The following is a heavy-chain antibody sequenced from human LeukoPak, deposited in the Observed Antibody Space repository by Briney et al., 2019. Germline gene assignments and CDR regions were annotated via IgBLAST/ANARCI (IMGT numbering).Heavy chain of an antibody. V-gene: IGHV4-39*01. CDR1: GASISNSRDY. CDR2: IFFSGST. CDR3: ARHVEIAVAGPIKY. J-gene: IGHJ4*02. D-gene: IGHD6-19*01. Sequence: PSETLSLTCTVSGASISNSRDYWGWIRQPPGKGLEWIGSIFFSGSTYYNPSLKSRAAISVDSSKNQFSLKLSSVTAADTAFYYCARHVEIAVAGPIKYWGQGTLVPVSS.